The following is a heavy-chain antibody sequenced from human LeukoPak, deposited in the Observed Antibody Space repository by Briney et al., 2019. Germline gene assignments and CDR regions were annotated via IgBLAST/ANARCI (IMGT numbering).Heavy chain of an antibody. CDR3: ARGGYGSGSYNYDSLAPYYYYGMDV. J-gene: IGHJ6*02. CDR1: GYTFTSYF. V-gene: IGHV1-46*01. CDR2: VNPSSGST. Sequence: GASVKVSCKASGYTFTSYFMHWVRQAPGQGLEWMGVVNPSSGSTTYSQKFQGRVTITADESTSTAYMELSSLRSEDTAVYYCARGGYGSGSYNYDSLAPYYYYGMDVWGQGTTVTVSS. D-gene: IGHD3-10*01.